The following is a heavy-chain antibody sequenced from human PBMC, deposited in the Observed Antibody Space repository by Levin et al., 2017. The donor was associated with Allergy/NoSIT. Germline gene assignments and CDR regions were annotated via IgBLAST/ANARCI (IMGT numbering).Heavy chain of an antibody. CDR2: IKSKTDGGTI. J-gene: IGHJ4*02. Sequence: GESLKISCAASGFTFSNAWMNWVRQAPRKGLEWVGRIKSKTDGGTIDYAAPVKGRFTISRDDSKNMLYLQMNSLNTEDTAVYYCTTDYEVGDWGQGTLVTVSS. CDR3: TTDYEVGD. D-gene: IGHD3-16*01. CDR1: GFTFSNAW. V-gene: IGHV3-15*01.